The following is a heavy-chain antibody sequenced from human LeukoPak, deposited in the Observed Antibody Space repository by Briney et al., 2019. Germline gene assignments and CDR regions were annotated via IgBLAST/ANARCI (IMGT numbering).Heavy chain of an antibody. Sequence: PSETLSLTCAVSGGSISSGGYSWSWIRQPPGKGLEWIGYIYHSGSTYYNPSLKSRVTISVDTSKNQFSLRLSSVTAADTALYYCATLRGESSAVFGSWGQGTLVTVSS. V-gene: IGHV4-30-2*01. CDR3: ATLRGESSAVFGS. CDR2: IYHSGST. J-gene: IGHJ4*02. CDR1: GGSISSGGYS. D-gene: IGHD3-22*01.